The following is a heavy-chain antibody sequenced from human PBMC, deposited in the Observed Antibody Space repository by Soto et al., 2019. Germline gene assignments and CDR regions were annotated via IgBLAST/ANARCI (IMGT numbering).Heavy chain of an antibody. D-gene: IGHD6-25*01. V-gene: IGHV4-59*01. CDR3: AREGAHWGKSSGYYFDY. CDR2: IYYSGST. Sequence: PSETLSLTCTVSGGSISSYYWSWIRQPPGKGLEWIGYIYYSGSTNYNPSLKSRVTISVDTSKNQFSLKLSSVTAADTAVYHCAREGAHWGKSSGYYFDYWGQGTLVTVSS. CDR1: GGSISSYY. J-gene: IGHJ4*02.